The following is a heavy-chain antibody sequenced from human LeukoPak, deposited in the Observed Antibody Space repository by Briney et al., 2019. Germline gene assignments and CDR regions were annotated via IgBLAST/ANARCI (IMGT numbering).Heavy chain of an antibody. J-gene: IGHJ4*02. Sequence: GGSLRPSCAASGFTFSHYGMHWVRQAPGKGLEWVAVIWSDGSNKYYADSVKGRFTISRYNSKNTVSLQMNSLRIGDTAVYYCAKVAQRGFDYSNSLEHWGQRCLVSVSS. V-gene: IGHV3-33*06. CDR2: IWSDGSNK. CDR3: AKVAQRGFDYSNSLEH. CDR1: GFTFSHYG. D-gene: IGHD4-11*01.